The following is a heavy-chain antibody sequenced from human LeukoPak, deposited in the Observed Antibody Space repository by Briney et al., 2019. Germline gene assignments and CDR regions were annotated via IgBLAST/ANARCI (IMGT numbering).Heavy chain of an antibody. V-gene: IGHV4-39*01. CDR1: GGSISSSRYY. D-gene: IGHD3-10*01. Sequence: SETLSLTCTVSGGSISSSRYYWGWIRQTPGKGLEWVGSINYSGSTYYNPSLKSRVTISVDTSNNQFSLNLSSVTAADTAVYYCFGGSVSYPFLISFNYWGQGALVTVSS. J-gene: IGHJ4*02. CDR2: INYSGST. CDR3: FGGSVSYPFLISFNY.